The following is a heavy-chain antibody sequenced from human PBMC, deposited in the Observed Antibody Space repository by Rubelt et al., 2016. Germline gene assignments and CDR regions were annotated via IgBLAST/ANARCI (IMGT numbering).Heavy chain of an antibody. CDR3: ARQGNSLNWLDP. CDR2: INHSGST. CDR1: GGSFSGYY. J-gene: IGHJ5*02. Sequence: QVQLQQWGAGLLKPSETLSLTCAVYGGSFSGYYWSWIRQPPGKGLEWIGEINHSGSTNYNPSLKSRVTISVDTSKNQFSLRLSSVTAADTAVYYCARQGNSLNWLDPWGQGTLVTVSS. V-gene: IGHV4-34*01. D-gene: IGHD1-1*01.